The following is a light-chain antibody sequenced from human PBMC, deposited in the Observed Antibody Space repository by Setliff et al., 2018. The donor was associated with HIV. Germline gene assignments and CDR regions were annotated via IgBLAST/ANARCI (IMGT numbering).Light chain of an antibody. J-gene: IGLJ1*01. CDR3: QSYDSSLSGFV. Sequence: QFVLTQPPSVSGAPGQRVTISCTGSSSNIGTGYDVHWYQQLPGTAPKLLIHDNNNRPSGVSDRFSGSKSGTSASLAITGLQAEDEADYYCQSYDSSLSGFVFGRGTKVTVL. V-gene: IGLV1-40*01. CDR2: DNN. CDR1: SSNIGTGYD.